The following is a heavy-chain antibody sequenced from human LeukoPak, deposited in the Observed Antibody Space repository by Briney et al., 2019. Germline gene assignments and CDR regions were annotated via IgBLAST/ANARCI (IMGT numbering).Heavy chain of an antibody. CDR3: VTYRSSAGAFDY. CDR1: GFTFSSFE. Sequence: GGSLRLSCAASGFTFSSFEVNWVRQAPGKGLEWVSYISGSGRTLSYADSVKGRFTISRDNSKNTLYLQMNSLRVEDTAVYYCVTYRSSAGAFDYWGQGTLVTVSS. V-gene: IGHV3-48*03. D-gene: IGHD6-13*01. CDR2: ISGSGRTL. J-gene: IGHJ4*02.